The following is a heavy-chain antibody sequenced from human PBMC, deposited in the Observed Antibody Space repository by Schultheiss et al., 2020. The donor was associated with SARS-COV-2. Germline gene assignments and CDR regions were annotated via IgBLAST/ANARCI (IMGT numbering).Heavy chain of an antibody. CDR1: GFTFSSYA. Sequence: GGSLRLSCTASGFTFSSYAMHWVRQAPGKGLEWVSAISGSGGSTYYADSVKGRFTISRDNAKNSLYLQMNSLRAEDTAVYYCARLSTPMIVVVISYYFDYWGQGTLVTVSS. V-gene: IGHV3-21*01. CDR2: ISGSGGST. D-gene: IGHD3-22*01. J-gene: IGHJ4*02. CDR3: ARLSTPMIVVVISYYFDY.